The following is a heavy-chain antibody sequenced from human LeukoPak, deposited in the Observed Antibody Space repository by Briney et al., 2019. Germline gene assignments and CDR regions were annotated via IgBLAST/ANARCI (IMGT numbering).Heavy chain of an antibody. Sequence: ASVKVSCKASGGTFSSYAISWVRQAPGQGHEWMGGIIPIFGTANYAQKFQGRVTITADESTSTAYMELSSLRSEDTAVYYCARGSYYGSGSYLYYGMDVWGKGTTVTVSS. CDR1: GGTFSSYA. CDR3: ARGSYYGSGSYLYYGMDV. CDR2: IIPIFGTA. J-gene: IGHJ6*04. D-gene: IGHD3-10*01. V-gene: IGHV1-69*13.